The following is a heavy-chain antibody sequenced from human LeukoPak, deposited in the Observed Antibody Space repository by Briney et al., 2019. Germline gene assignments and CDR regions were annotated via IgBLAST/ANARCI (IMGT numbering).Heavy chain of an antibody. CDR3: AGPSGYGYGYDAFDI. CDR1: GYSISSGYY. V-gene: IGHV4-38-2*02. CDR2: IYHSGST. D-gene: IGHD5-18*01. Sequence: PSETLSLTCTVSGYSISSGYYWGWIRQPPGKGLEWIGSIYHSGSTYYNPSLKSRVTISVDTSKNQFSLKLSSVTAADTAVYYCAGPSGYGYGYDAFDIWGQGTMVTVSS. J-gene: IGHJ3*02.